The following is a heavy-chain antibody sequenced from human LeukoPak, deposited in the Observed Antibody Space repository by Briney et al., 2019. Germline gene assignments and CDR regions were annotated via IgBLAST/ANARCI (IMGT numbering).Heavy chain of an antibody. CDR1: GFTFSSYG. Sequence: GGSLRLSCAASGFTFSSYGMHWVRQAPGKGLEWVAFIRYDGSNKYYADSVKGRFTISRDNSKNTLYLQMNSLRAEDTAVYYCAKDLFEDLSVGATQPNWLDPWGQGTLVTVSS. D-gene: IGHD1-26*01. J-gene: IGHJ5*02. V-gene: IGHV3-30*02. CDR2: IRYDGSNK. CDR3: AKDLFEDLSVGATQPNWLDP.